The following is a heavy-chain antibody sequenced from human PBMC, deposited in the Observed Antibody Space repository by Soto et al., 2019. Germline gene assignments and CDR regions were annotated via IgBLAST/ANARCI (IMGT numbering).Heavy chain of an antibody. V-gene: IGHV1-18*01. CDR3: ARNSIAAAAHRLQSDAFDI. D-gene: IGHD6-13*01. CDR1: GYTFTSYG. CDR2: ISPNSGST. J-gene: IGHJ3*02. Sequence: GASVKVSCKASGYTFTSYGIRWVRQAPGQGHEWMGWISPNSGSTNYAQKLQGRVTMTRDTSTSTAYMELSRLRSDDTAVYYCARNSIAAAAHRLQSDAFDIWGQGTMVTVSS.